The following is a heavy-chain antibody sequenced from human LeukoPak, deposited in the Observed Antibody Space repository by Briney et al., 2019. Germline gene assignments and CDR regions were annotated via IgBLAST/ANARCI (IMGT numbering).Heavy chain of an antibody. J-gene: IGHJ4*02. CDR1: GFTVSSVY. V-gene: IGHV3-66*01. CDR3: ARGYSYSWGY. CDR2: LYSGGST. D-gene: IGHD5-18*01. Sequence: GGSLRLSCAASGFTVSSVYMSRVRQAPGKGLEWVSVLYSGGSTYYADSVKGRFTISRDNSKNTLYLQMNSLRAEDTAVYYCARGYSYSWGYWGQGALVTVSS.